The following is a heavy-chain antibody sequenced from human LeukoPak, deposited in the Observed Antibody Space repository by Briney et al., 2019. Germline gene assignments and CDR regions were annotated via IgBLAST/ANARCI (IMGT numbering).Heavy chain of an antibody. V-gene: IGHV3-21*01. J-gene: IGHJ5*02. CDR1: GFTFSSYA. CDR2: ISSSSSYI. D-gene: IGHD2-2*01. CDR3: ARIVVPAARWWFDP. Sequence: GGSLRLSCAASGFTFSSYAMSWVRQAPGKGLEWVSSISSSSSYIYYADSVKGRFTISRDNAKNSLYLQMNSLRAEDTAVYYCARIVVPAARWWFDPWGQGTLVTVSS.